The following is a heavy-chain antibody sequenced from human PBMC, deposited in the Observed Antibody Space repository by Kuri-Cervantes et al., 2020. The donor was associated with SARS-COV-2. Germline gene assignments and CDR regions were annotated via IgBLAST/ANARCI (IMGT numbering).Heavy chain of an antibody. CDR1: GGTFSRYA. Sequence: ASAKVSCKASGGTFSRYAISWVRQAPGQGLEWMGWISAYNGNTNYAQKLQGRVTMTTDTSTSTAYMELRSLRSDDTAVYYCASLDHGLGSYYHTFPHDYWGLGTQVTVSS. V-gene: IGHV1-18*01. CDR2: ISAYNGNT. J-gene: IGHJ4*02. CDR3: ASLDHGLGSYYHTFPHDY. D-gene: IGHD3-10*01.